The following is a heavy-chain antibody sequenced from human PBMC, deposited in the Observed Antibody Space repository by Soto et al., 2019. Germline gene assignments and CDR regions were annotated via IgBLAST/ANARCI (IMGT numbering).Heavy chain of an antibody. V-gene: IGHV3-30-3*01. D-gene: IGHD4-17*01. CDR3: ASGDYGDLFDY. CDR2: ISYDGRNK. Sequence: GGSLRLSCAASGFTFSSYAMHWVRQAPGKGLEWVAVISYDGRNKYYADSVKGRFTISRDNSKNTLYLQMNSLRAEDTAVYYCASGDYGDLFDYWGQGTLVTVSS. J-gene: IGHJ4*02. CDR1: GFTFSSYA.